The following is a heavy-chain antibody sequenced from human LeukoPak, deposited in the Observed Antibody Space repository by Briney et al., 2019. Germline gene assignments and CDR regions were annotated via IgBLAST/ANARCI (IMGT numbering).Heavy chain of an antibody. Sequence: SETLSLTCTVSGGSISSYYWSWIRQPAGKGLEWIGRIYTSGSTNYNPSLKSRVTMSVDTSKNQFSLKLSSVTAADTAVYYCASSLLLWFGELSDAFDIWGQGTMVTVSS. D-gene: IGHD3-10*01. CDR2: IYTSGST. J-gene: IGHJ3*02. CDR1: GGSISSYY. CDR3: ASSLLLWFGELSDAFDI. V-gene: IGHV4-4*07.